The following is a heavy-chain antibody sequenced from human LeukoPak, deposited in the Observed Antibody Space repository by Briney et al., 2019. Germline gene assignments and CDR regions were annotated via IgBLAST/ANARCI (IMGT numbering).Heavy chain of an antibody. V-gene: IGHV4-61*02. J-gene: IGHJ5*02. Sequence: SETLSLTCTVSGGSISSGSYYWSWIRQPAGKGLEWLGRIYTSGSNNYNPSLKSRVTISVDTSKNQFSLKLSSVTAADTAVYYCARGGSWFDPWGQGTLVTVSS. CDR2: IYTSGSN. D-gene: IGHD1-26*01. CDR1: GGSISSGSYY. CDR3: ARGGSWFDP.